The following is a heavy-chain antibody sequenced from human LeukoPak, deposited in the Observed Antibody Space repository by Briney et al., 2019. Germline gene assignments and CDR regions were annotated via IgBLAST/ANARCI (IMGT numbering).Heavy chain of an antibody. J-gene: IGHJ4*02. CDR3: AREDYYDSSGYFSYFDY. Sequence: VASVKVSCKASGYTFTGYYMHWVRQAPGQGLEWMGWINPNSGGTNYAQKFQGRVTMTRDTSISTAYMELSRLRSDDTAVYYCAREDYYDSSGYFSYFDYWGQGTLVTVSS. CDR1: GYTFTGYY. V-gene: IGHV1-2*02. D-gene: IGHD3-22*01. CDR2: INPNSGGT.